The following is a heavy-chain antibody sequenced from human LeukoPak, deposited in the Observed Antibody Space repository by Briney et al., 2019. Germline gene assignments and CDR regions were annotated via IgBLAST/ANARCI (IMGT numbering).Heavy chain of an antibody. CDR3: ARVSYYYGSGSYRPFRALDI. J-gene: IGHJ3*02. D-gene: IGHD3-10*01. V-gene: IGHV4-34*01. CDR1: GGSFSGYY. CDR2: INHSGST. Sequence: SETLSLTCAVYGGSFSGYYWSWIRQPPGKGLEWIGEINHSGSTDYNPSLKSRVTISVDTSKNQFSLKLSSVTAADTAVYYCARVSYYYGSGSYRPFRALDIWGQGTMVTVSS.